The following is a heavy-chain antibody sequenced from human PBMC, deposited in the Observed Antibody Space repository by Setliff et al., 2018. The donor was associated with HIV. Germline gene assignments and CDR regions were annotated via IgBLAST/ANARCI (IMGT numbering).Heavy chain of an antibody. J-gene: IGHJ3*02. Sequence: SVKVSCKASGGTFSYYTFTWVRQAPGQGLEWMGGIIPIFGTANYAQKFQGRVTITTDESTSTAYMELSSLRSEDTAVYYCARAPELYSGSYDDFDIWGQGTMVTVSS. V-gene: IGHV1-69*05. CDR3: ARAPELYSGSYDDFDI. CDR1: GGTFSYYT. D-gene: IGHD1-26*01. CDR2: IIPIFGTA.